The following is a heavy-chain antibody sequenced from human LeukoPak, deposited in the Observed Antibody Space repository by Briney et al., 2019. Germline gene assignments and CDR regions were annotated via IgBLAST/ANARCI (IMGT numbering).Heavy chain of an antibody. V-gene: IGHV3-30*02. CDR3: AKISGRPHPIYYYYYYMDV. D-gene: IGHD3-10*01. CDR1: GFTFSSYG. J-gene: IGHJ6*03. Sequence: PGGSLRLSCAASGFTFSSYGMHWIRQAPGKGLEWVAFIRYDGSNKYYADSVKGLFTISRDYSKNTLHLQMNSLRAEDTAVYYCAKISGRPHPIYYYYYYMDVWGKGTTVTVSS. CDR2: IRYDGSNK.